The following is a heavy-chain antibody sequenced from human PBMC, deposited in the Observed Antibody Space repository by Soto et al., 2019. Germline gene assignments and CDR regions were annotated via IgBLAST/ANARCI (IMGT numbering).Heavy chain of an antibody. CDR1: GFSVSSNY. CDR3: ARSINWPDWFDP. V-gene: IGHV3-53*01. D-gene: IGHD1-1*01. J-gene: IGHJ5*02. Sequence: PGGSLRLSCVASGFSVSSNYMTWVRQTPGKGLEWVSVIYTGTNTYYADSVKGRFTISRDNSKNTLYLQMNSLRVEDTAVYYCARSINWPDWFDPWGQGILVTVSS. CDR2: IYTGTNT.